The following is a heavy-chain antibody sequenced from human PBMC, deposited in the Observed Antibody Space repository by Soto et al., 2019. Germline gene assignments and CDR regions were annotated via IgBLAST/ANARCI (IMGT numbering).Heavy chain of an antibody. CDR3: ARGQEGGAAASNDFDY. V-gene: IGHV1-8*01. CDR1: GYTFTSYD. D-gene: IGHD6-13*01. CDR2: MNPNSGNT. J-gene: IGHJ4*02. Sequence: VASVKVSCKASGYTFTSYDINWVRQATGQGLEWMGWMNPNSGNTGYAQKFQGRVTMTRNTSISTAYMELSSLRSEDTAVYYCARGQEGGAAASNDFDYWGQGTLVTVSS.